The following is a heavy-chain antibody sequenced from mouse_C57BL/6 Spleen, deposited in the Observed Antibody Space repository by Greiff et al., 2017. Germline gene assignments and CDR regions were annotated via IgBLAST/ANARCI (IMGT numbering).Heavy chain of an antibody. CDR3: TRSSFITTVVAEGY. V-gene: IGHV1-15*01. D-gene: IGHD1-1*01. CDR1: GYTFTDYE. J-gene: IGHJ2*01. CDR2: IDPETGGT. Sequence: VQLQQSGAELVRPGASVTLSCKASGYTFTDYEMHWVKQTPVHGLEWIVAIDPETGGTAYNQKFKGKAILTADKSSSTAYMELRSLTSEDSAVYYCTRSSFITTVVAEGYWGQGTTLTVSS.